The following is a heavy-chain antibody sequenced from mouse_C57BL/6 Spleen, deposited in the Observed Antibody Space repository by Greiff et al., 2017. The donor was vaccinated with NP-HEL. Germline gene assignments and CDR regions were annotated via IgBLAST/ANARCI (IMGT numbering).Heavy chain of an antibody. D-gene: IGHD2-4*01. Sequence: QVQLQQSGAELVRPGASVKLSCKASGYTFTDYYINWVKQRPGQGLEWIARIYPGSGNTYYNEKFKGKATLTAEKSSSTAYMQLSSLTSEDSAVYFCAREGGLDDYSFYAMDYWGQGTSVTVSS. J-gene: IGHJ4*01. CDR3: AREGGLDDYSFYAMDY. V-gene: IGHV1-76*01. CDR2: IYPGSGNT. CDR1: GYTFTDYY.